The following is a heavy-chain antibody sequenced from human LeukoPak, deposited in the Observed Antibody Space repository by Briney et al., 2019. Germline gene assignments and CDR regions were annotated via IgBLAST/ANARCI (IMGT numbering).Heavy chain of an antibody. J-gene: IGHJ4*02. CDR1: GFTVSSNY. CDR3: ARRGRWLQLKGAIDS. Sequence: GGSLRLSCAASGFTVSSNYMSWVRQAPGKGLEWVSVIYSGGSAYYADSVKGRFTISRDNSKNTLYLQMNSLRAEDTAVYYCARRGRWLQLKGAIDSWGQGTLVTVSS. D-gene: IGHD5-24*01. CDR2: IYSGGSA. V-gene: IGHV3-53*01.